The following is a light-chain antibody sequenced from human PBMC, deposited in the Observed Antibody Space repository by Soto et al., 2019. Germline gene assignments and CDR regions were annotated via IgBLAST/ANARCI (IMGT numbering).Light chain of an antibody. CDR1: DSNIGSNS. V-gene: IGLV1-47*02. J-gene: IGLJ1*01. CDR2: YNN. CDR3: AAWDASLSACV. Sequence: QSVLTQPPSASGTAGQGVTISCSGGDSNIGSNSVYWYQHLPRMAPKLLIYYNNQRPSGVPDRFSGSRSGTSASLAIVGLRSEAEAVYYCAAWDASLSACVFGNGTKVTVL.